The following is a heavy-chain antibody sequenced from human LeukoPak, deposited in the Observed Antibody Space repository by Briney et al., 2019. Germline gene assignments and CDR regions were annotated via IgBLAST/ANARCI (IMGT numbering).Heavy chain of an antibody. CDR1: GGTFSSYV. D-gene: IGHD5-18*01. CDR2: IIPVFGSA. J-gene: IGHJ5*01. Sequence: ASVKVSCKASGGTFSSYVISWVRRAPGQGLEWMGGIIPVFGSAHYEQKFQGRGTMTTDESTSTVYMELSSLRSEDTAVYYCAREADTAMVTGWFDSWGQGALVTVSS. V-gene: IGHV1-69*05. CDR3: AREADTAMVTGWFDS.